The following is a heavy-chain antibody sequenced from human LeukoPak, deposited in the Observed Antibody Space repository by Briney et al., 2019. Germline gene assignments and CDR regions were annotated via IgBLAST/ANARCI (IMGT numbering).Heavy chain of an antibody. CDR3: TRDAPQLERGMYDFDF. J-gene: IGHJ4*02. V-gene: IGHV3-21*01. CDR2: ISISSSYI. Sequence: GGSLRLSCAASGITFSSYSMKWVRQAPGKGLEWVSSISISSSYIYYADSVKGRFTISRDNAKNSLYLLMNSLRDEDTSVYYCTRDAPQLERGMYDFDFWGQGTLVTVSS. CDR1: GITFSSYS. D-gene: IGHD1-1*01.